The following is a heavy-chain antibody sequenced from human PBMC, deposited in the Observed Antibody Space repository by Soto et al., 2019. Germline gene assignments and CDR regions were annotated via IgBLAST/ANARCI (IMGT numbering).Heavy chain of an antibody. CDR2: IIPIFGTA. V-gene: IGHV1-69*06. D-gene: IGHD3-10*01. Sequence: SVKVSCKASGGTFSSYAISWVRQAPGQGLEWMGGIIPIFGTANYAQKFQGRVTITADKSTSTAYMELSSQRSEYTAVYYCATGDEVLLWFAHTNYYYYYGMDGLDQGTTVTVSS. CDR3: ATGDEVLLWFAHTNYYYYYGMDG. CDR1: GGTFSSYA. J-gene: IGHJ6*02.